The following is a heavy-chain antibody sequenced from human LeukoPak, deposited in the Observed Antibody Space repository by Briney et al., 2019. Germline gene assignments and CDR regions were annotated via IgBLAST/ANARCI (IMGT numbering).Heavy chain of an antibody. D-gene: IGHD4-23*01. Sequence: PGGSLRLSCAASGLTVSSNSMSWVRQAPGKGLEWVSFIYSGGSTYYADSVKGRFTISRDNSKNTLYLQMNSLRADDTAVYYCARRAGGYSHPYDYWGQGALVTVSS. J-gene: IGHJ4*02. CDR1: GLTVSSNS. CDR3: ARRAGGYSHPYDY. CDR2: IYSGGST. V-gene: IGHV3-53*01.